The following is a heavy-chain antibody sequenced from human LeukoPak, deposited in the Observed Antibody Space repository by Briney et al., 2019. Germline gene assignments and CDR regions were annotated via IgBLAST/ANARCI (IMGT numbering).Heavy chain of an antibody. Sequence: GGSLRLSCAASGFTFSTYAMSWVRQAPGKGLEWVSAVRGSGSDTYYADSAKGRFTISRDNSKNTLYLQMNSLRAEDTAVYYCAREVYDILARWFDPWGQGTLVTVSS. CDR1: GFTFSTYA. D-gene: IGHD3-9*01. V-gene: IGHV3-23*01. CDR3: AREVYDILARWFDP. J-gene: IGHJ5*02. CDR2: VRGSGSDT.